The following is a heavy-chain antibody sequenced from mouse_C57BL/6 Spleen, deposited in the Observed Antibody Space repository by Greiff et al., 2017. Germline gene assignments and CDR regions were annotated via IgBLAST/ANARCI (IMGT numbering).Heavy chain of an antibody. V-gene: IGHV1-64*01. J-gene: IGHJ3*01. Sequence: QVHVQQPGAELVKPGASVKLSCKASGYTFTSYWMHWVKQRPGQGLEWIGMIYPNSGSTNYNEKFKSKATLTVDKSSSTAYMQLSSLTSEDSAVYDCARGPYCIDEGCWGEVTLVTVAA. D-gene: IGHD6-5*01. CDR3: ARGPYCIDEGC. CDR2: IYPNSGST. CDR1: GYTFTSYW.